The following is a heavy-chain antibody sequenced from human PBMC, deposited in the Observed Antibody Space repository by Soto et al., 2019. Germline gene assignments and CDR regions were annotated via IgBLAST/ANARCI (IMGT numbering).Heavy chain of an antibody. V-gene: IGHV3-7*01. CDR3: ARSQYYDFWSGYSWFDP. D-gene: IGHD3-3*01. CDR2: IKQDGSEK. J-gene: IGHJ5*02. CDR1: GFTFSSYW. Sequence: PGGSLRLSCAASGFTFSSYWMSWVRQAPGKGLEWVANIKQDGSEKYYVDSVKGRFTISRDNAKNSLYLQMNSLRAEDTAVYYCARSQYYDFWSGYSWFDPWGQGTLVTVSS.